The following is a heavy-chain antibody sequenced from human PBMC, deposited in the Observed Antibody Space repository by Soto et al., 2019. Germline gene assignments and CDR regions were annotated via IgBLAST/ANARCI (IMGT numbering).Heavy chain of an antibody. D-gene: IGHD3-9*01. V-gene: IGHV5-51*01. CDR1: GYSFSSYW. CDR2: IYPGDSDT. Sequence: ESLKISCKGSGYSFSSYWIGWVRQMPGKGPEWVGFIYPGDSDTRYSPSFQGQVTISADKSISTVYPQWSSLKASDTAMYYCARGGYYDILTGYYIPDYYGMDVWGQGTTVTVAS. CDR3: ARGGYYDILTGYYIPDYYGMDV. J-gene: IGHJ6*02.